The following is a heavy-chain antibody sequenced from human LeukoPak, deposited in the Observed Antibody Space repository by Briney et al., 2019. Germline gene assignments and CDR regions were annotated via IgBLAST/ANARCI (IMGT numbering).Heavy chain of an antibody. CDR2: IYYTGNT. D-gene: IGHD1-26*01. Sequence: SETLSLTCTVSGGSISNSFWSWIRQSPGKGLEWIAYIYYTGNTKYNPSLKSRVTISVDTSKNQFSLRLTSVTADDTAVYYCARNSGSSPTFDYWGQGTLVTVSS. CDR3: ARNSGSSPTFDY. V-gene: IGHV4-59*01. J-gene: IGHJ4*02. CDR1: GGSISNSF.